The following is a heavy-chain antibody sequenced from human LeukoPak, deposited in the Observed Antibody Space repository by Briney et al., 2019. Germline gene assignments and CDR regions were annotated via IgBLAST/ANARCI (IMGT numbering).Heavy chain of an antibody. Sequence: PSETLSLTCTVSGGSINSSNYYWGWIRQPPGKGLEWIGSINYSRSTYYNPSLKSRVTISVDTSKNQFSLKLSSVTAADTAVYYCARRNDILTGYVFEYWGQGTLVTVSS. V-gene: IGHV4-39*01. CDR2: INYSRST. J-gene: IGHJ4*02. CDR3: ARRNDILTGYVFEY. CDR1: GGSINSSNYY. D-gene: IGHD3-9*01.